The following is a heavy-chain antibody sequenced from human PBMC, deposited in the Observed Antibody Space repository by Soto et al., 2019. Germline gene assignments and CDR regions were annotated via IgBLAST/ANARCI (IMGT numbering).Heavy chain of an antibody. CDR2: FDPEDGET. V-gene: IGHV1-24*01. Sequence: QVQLVQSGAEVKKPGASVKVSCKVSGYTLTELSMHWVRQAPGKGLEWMGGFDPEDGETIYAQKFQGRVTMTEDTSTDTAYMELSSLRSEDTAVYYCATGDMACSDGSCLDAFDIWGQGTMVTVSS. CDR1: GYTLTELS. D-gene: IGHD2-15*01. CDR3: ATGDMACSDGSCLDAFDI. J-gene: IGHJ3*02.